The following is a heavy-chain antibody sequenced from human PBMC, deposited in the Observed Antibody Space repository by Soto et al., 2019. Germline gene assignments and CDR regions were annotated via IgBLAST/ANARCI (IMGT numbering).Heavy chain of an antibody. Sequence: EVQLLESGGGLVQPGGSLRLSCAASGFSFSSYAMSWVRQAPGKGLEWVSGLSGRGDIRFYTDSVKGRFTISRANSKNTLYLKMNRLGAEDTALYFWVRGSALRVSADYGAGDLWGEGTMVTVSS. CDR1: GFSFSSYA. CDR3: VRGSALRVSADYGAGDL. CDR2: LSGRGDIR. V-gene: IGHV3-23*01. J-gene: IGHJ3*01. D-gene: IGHD3-10*01.